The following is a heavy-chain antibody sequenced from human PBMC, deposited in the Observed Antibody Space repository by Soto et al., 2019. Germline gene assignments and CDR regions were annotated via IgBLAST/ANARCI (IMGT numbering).Heavy chain of an antibody. CDR3: ARAISGYVT. Sequence: QVQLVQSGAEVKKPGASVKVSCKASGITSTTYAIHWVRQVPGQGLEWMGWINTGNGNTRYSQRFLGRGSLTTDTSAGTVAMDLSSLTSEDTAVYYCARAISGYVTWGQGTLITVSS. V-gene: IGHV1-3*04. CDR1: GITSTTYA. D-gene: IGHD5-12*01. CDR2: INTGNGNT. J-gene: IGHJ5*02.